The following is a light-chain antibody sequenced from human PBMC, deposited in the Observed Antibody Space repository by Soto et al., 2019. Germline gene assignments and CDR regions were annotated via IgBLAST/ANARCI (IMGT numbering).Light chain of an antibody. J-gene: IGKJ3*01. CDR2: AAS. V-gene: IGKV1-9*01. CDR1: QGVNNY. CDR3: QQLNTYPVT. Sequence: DIQLTQSQSFLSASVGDRVTITCRASQGVNNYLAWYQQNPGKAPNLLIYAASTLQSGVPSRFSGSGSGTVFTLTISSLQPEDFATYYCQQLNTYPVTFGPGTKVEIK.